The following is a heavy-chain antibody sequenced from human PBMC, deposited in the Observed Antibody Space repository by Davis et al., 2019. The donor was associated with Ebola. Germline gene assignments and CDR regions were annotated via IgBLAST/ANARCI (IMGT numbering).Heavy chain of an antibody. Sequence: SVKVSCKASGGTFSTYAISWVRQAPGLGLEWMGGITPIIETSNYAQNFQGRVTITADKTTTTAYMELSSLRSEDTAVYYCAVGRGGSYHRFDYWGQGTLVTVSS. J-gene: IGHJ4*02. D-gene: IGHD1-26*01. V-gene: IGHV1-69*06. CDR2: ITPIIETS. CDR3: AVGRGGSYHRFDY. CDR1: GGTFSTYA.